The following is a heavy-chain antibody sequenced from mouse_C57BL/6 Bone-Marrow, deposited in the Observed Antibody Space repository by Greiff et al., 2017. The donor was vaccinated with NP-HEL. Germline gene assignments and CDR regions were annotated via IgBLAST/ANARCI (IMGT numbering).Heavy chain of an antibody. D-gene: IGHD1-1*01. CDR3: ARASFYYYGSSPYYAMDY. CDR1: GYTFTGYW. J-gene: IGHJ4*01. CDR2: ILPGSGST. Sequence: VQVVESGAELMKPGASVKLSCKATGYTFTGYWIEWVKQRPGHGLEWIGEILPGSGSTNYNEKFKGKATFTADTSSNTAYMQLSSLTTEDSAIYYCARASFYYYGSSPYYAMDYWGQGTSVTVSS. V-gene: IGHV1-9*01.